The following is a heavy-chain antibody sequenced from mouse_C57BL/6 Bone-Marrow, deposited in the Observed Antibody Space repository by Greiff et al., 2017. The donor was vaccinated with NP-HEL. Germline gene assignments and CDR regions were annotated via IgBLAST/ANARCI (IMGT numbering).Heavy chain of an antibody. CDR1: GYTFTSYW. D-gene: IGHD1-1*01. V-gene: IGHV1-72*01. Sequence: QVQLQQPGAELVKPGASVKLSCKASGYTFTSYWMHWVKQRPGRGLEWIGRIDPNSGGTKYNEKFKSKATLTVVKPSSTAYMQLSSLTSGDSAVYYGARHGRYGSSYSYAMDYWGQGTSVTVSS. CDR3: ARHGRYGSSYSYAMDY. CDR2: IDPNSGGT. J-gene: IGHJ4*01.